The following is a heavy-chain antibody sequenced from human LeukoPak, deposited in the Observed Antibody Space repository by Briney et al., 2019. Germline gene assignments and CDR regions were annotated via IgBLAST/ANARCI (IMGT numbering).Heavy chain of an antibody. Sequence: ASVKVSCKISGYTLTELSMHWVRQAPGKGLEWMGGFDPEDGETIYAQQFQGRVTMTEDTSTDTAYMELSSLRSEDTAVYYCATALSSSWYEGYWGQGTLVTVSS. CDR3: ATALSSSWYEGY. CDR2: FDPEDGET. D-gene: IGHD6-13*01. CDR1: GYTLTELS. V-gene: IGHV1-24*01. J-gene: IGHJ4*02.